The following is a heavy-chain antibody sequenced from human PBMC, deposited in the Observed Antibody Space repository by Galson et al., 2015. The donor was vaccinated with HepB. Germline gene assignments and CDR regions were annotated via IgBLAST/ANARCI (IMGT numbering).Heavy chain of an antibody. Sequence: SLRLSCAASGFTFSSYWMSWVRQAPGKGLEWVANIKQDGSEKYYVDSVKGRFTISRDNAKNSLYLQMNSLRAEDTAVYYCARENTAAVADHNWFDPWGQGTLVTVSS. D-gene: IGHD6-19*01. CDR3: ARENTAAVADHNWFDP. V-gene: IGHV3-7*03. J-gene: IGHJ5*02. CDR2: IKQDGSEK. CDR1: GFTFSSYW.